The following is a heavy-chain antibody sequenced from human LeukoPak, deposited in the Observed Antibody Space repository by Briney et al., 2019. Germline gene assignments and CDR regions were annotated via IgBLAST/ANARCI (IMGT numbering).Heavy chain of an antibody. D-gene: IGHD2-15*01. CDR3: ARDSSEDIWPYSGI. J-gene: IGHJ3*02. CDR1: GYTFTGYY. CDR2: INPNSGGT. Sequence: GASVKVSCKASGYTFTGYYMHWVRQAPGQGLEWMGWINPNSGGTNYAQKFQGRVTMTRDTSISTAYMELSRLRSDDTAVYYCARDSSEDIWPYSGIWGQGTMVTVSS. V-gene: IGHV1-2*02.